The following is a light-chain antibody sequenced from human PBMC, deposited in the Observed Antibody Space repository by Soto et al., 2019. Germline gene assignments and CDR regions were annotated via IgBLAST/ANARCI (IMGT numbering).Light chain of an antibody. CDR2: AGS. Sequence: AIEMTQSPSSLSVSVRARVTITCLASEYVSHDLGWYQQKPGKAPERLIYAGSSLQSEVPSRFSGSGSGTDYTHTITSLQPEDLAFYYCRQDYTFPRTFGGGTKVDIK. J-gene: IGKJ4*02. V-gene: IGKV1-6*01. CDR1: EYVSHD. CDR3: RQDYTFPRT.